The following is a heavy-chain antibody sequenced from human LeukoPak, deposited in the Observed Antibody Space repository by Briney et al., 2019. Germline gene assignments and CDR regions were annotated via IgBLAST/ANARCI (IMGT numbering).Heavy chain of an antibody. CDR1: GFTFSSYA. CDR2: ISGSGGST. D-gene: IGHD2-21*02. CDR3: AKDREYCGGDCYPVYFDY. J-gene: IGHJ4*02. V-gene: IGHV3-23*01. Sequence: GGSLRLSCAASGFTFSSYAMSWVRQAPGKGLEWVSAISGSGGSTYYADSVKGRFTISRDNSKNTLYLQMNSLRAEDTAVYYCAKDREYCGGDCYPVYFDYWGQGTLVTVSS.